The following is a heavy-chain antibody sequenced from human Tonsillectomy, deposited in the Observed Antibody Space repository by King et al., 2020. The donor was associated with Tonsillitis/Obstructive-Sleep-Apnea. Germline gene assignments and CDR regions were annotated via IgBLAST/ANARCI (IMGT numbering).Heavy chain of an antibody. Sequence: VQLVESGGGLVQPGGSLRLSCAASGFTFSSYAISWVRQAPGKGLEWVSAISGSGGSTYYADSVKGRFTISRDNSKNTLYLQMNSLGAEDTAVYYCALQGGNYSSNWFDPWGQGTLVTVSS. J-gene: IGHJ5*02. CDR3: ALQGGNYSSNWFDP. D-gene: IGHD1-26*01. V-gene: IGHV3-23*04. CDR2: ISGSGGST. CDR1: GFTFSSYA.